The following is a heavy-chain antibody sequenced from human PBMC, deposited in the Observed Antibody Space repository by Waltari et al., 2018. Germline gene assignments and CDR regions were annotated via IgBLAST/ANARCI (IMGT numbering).Heavy chain of an antibody. V-gene: IGHV4-59*11. CDR2: IFYAGNT. Sequence: QVQLQESGPGLVKSSETLSLTCTVSGASITSRYWSWIRQSPGKGLEWIGYIFYAGNTTYNPALSSRVAISIDTSKTQLSLELKSVTAADTAVYYCASHQGASFDYWGQGSLVTVSS. J-gene: IGHJ4*02. CDR3: ASHQGASFDY. CDR1: GASITSRY.